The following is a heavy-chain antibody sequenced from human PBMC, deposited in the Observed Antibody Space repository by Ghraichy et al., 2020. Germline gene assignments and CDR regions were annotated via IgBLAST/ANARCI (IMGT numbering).Heavy chain of an antibody. V-gene: IGHV3-7*01. CDR3: ARFWDSSSSYYYYYGMDV. Sequence: GGSLRLSCAASGFTFSSYWMSWVRQAPGKGLEWVANIKQDGSEKYYVDSVKGRFTISRDNAKNSLYLQMNSLRAEDTAVYYCARFWDSSSSYYYYYGMDVWGQGTTVTVSS. CDR1: GFTFSSYW. CDR2: IKQDGSEK. D-gene: IGHD6-6*01. J-gene: IGHJ6*02.